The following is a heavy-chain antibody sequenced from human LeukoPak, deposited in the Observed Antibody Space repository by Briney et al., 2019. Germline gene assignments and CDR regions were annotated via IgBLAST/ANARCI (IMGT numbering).Heavy chain of an antibody. D-gene: IGHD3-10*01. CDR3: ARQGDYYGSGSQYRYYGMDV. CDR2: IYPYDSDT. CDR1: GYNFNNYW. J-gene: IGHJ6*02. V-gene: IGHV5-51*01. Sequence: GESLKISCKGSGYNFNNYWIGWVRQMSGKGLEWMGIIYPYDSDTSYSTSFEGQVTISVDKSIRTAYLQWSSLKASDTAMYYCARQGDYYGSGSQYRYYGMDVWGQGTTVTASS.